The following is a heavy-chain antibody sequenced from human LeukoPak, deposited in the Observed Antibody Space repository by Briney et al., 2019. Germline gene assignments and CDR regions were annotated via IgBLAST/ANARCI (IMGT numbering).Heavy chain of an antibody. CDR3: AKDPHYHYDSTGYPLTPNWFDP. V-gene: IGHV3-11*06. J-gene: IGHJ5*02. Sequence: GGSLRLSCAASGFRFRDYHMNWVRQAPGKGLEWVSFITNTTRNTFYADSVKGRFTISRDNAKNSLYLQMNSLRAEDTAVYYCAKDPHYHYDSTGYPLTPNWFDPWGQGTLVTVSS. D-gene: IGHD3-22*01. CDR2: ITNTTRNT. CDR1: GFRFRDYH.